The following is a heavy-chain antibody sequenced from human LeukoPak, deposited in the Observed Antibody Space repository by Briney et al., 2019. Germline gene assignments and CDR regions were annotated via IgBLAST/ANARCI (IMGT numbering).Heavy chain of an antibody. V-gene: IGHV1-2*02. CDR3: ARVGAYYDFWSGYERTQNWFDP. D-gene: IGHD3-3*01. J-gene: IGHJ5*02. CDR2: INPNSGGT. Sequence: VASVKVSCKASGYTFTGYYMHWVRQAPGQGLEWMGWINPNSGGTNYAQKFQGRVTMTRDTSISTAYMELSRLRSDDTVVYYCARVGAYYDFWSGYERTQNWFDPWGQGTLVTVSS. CDR1: GYTFTGYY.